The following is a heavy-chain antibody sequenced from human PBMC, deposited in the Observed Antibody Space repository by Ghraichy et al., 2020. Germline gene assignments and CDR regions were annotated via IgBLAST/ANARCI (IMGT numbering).Heavy chain of an antibody. V-gene: IGHV4-61*01. CDR3: ARVTTMDIYYYYYGMDV. D-gene: IGHD5-18*01. Sequence: SETLSLTCTVSGGSVSSGSYYWSWIRQPPGKGLEWIGYIYYSGSTNYNPSLKSRVTISVDTSKNQFSLKLSSVTAADTAVYYCARVTTMDIYYYYYGMDVWGQGTTVTVSS. CDR1: GGSVSSGSYY. CDR2: IYYSGST. J-gene: IGHJ6*02.